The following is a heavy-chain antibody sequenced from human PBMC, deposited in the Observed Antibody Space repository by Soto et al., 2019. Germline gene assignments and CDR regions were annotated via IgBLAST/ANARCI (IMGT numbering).Heavy chain of an antibody. D-gene: IGHD4-4*01. Sequence: PSGALSLTCTASGGPISGGTYYWARLRPPPGKGLEWIGTVYCSGSTYYNPSLTSRVTVSVDRSKNQVSLKLSSVTAADTALYYCAKAATLTLDYYYGMDVWGQGTTVTVSS. V-gene: IGHV4-39*01. CDR1: GGPISGGTYY. CDR3: AKAATLTLDYYYGMDV. J-gene: IGHJ6*02. CDR2: VYCSGST.